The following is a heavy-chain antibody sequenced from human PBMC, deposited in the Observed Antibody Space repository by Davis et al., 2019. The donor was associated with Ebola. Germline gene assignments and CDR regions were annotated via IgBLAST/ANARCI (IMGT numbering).Heavy chain of an antibody. CDR2: INSDGRTT. Sequence: GESLKISCAASEFTFSSYWMHWVRHAPGKGLVWVSRINSDGRTTAYADSVKGRFTISRDNAKNTLYLQMNTLRAEDTAVYYCAKERPLSGYSYRYYFDYWGQGTLVTVSS. CDR1: EFTFSSYW. V-gene: IGHV3-74*01. J-gene: IGHJ4*02. CDR3: AKERPLSGYSYRYYFDY. D-gene: IGHD5-18*01.